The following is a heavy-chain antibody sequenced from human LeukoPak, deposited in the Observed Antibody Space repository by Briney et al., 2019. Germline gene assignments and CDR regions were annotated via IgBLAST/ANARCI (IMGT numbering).Heavy chain of an antibody. Sequence: SETLSLTCTVSGGSISSYYWSWIRQPPGKGLEWIGYIYYSGSTNYNPPLKSRVTISVDTSKNQFSLKLSSVTAADTAVYYCARHSRLDKSSLSWADYWGQGTLVTVSS. V-gene: IGHV4-59*08. CDR3: ARHSRLDKSSLSWADY. CDR1: GGSISSYY. D-gene: IGHD2-2*03. CDR2: IYYSGST. J-gene: IGHJ4*02.